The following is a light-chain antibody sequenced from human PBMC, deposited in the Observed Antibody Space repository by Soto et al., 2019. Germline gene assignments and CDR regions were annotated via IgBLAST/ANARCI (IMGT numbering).Light chain of an antibody. Sequence: QSVLTQSPSVSGTPGQGVTISCSGGTSNIGTYTVNWYQQLPGTAPKVLIYGDNQRPSGVADRFSGSKSGTSASLAISGLQSEDEADYYCAAWDDSLNGVAFGGGTQLTVL. V-gene: IGLV1-44*01. J-gene: IGLJ2*01. CDR1: TSNIGTYT. CDR2: GDN. CDR3: AAWDDSLNGVA.